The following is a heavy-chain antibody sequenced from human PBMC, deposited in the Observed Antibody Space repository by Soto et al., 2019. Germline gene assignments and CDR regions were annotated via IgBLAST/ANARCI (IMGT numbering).Heavy chain of an antibody. CDR2: VSYDGSNT. V-gene: IGHV3-30*18. CDR3: AKVDCSTTNCYWNDAFDI. Sequence: VGSLRLSCAASGFTFRSYGMHWVRQAPGKGLEWVAVVSYDGSNTYYADSVKGRFTISRDNSKNTLYLQMNSLRAEYTAVYYCAKVDCSTTNCYWNDAFDIWGQGTMVTVSS. CDR1: GFTFRSYG. D-gene: IGHD2-2*01. J-gene: IGHJ3*02.